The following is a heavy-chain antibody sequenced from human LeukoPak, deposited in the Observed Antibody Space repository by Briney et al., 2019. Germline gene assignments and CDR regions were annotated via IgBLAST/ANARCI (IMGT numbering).Heavy chain of an antibody. Sequence: SETLSLTCAVYGGSFSGYYWSWIRQPPGKGLEWIGEINHSGSTNYNPSLKSRVTISVDTSKNQFSLKLSSVTAADTAVYYCARSRYYGSGSSYWGLGTLVTVSS. D-gene: IGHD3-10*01. CDR1: GGSFSGYY. CDR2: INHSGST. V-gene: IGHV4-34*01. J-gene: IGHJ4*02. CDR3: ARSRYYGSGSSY.